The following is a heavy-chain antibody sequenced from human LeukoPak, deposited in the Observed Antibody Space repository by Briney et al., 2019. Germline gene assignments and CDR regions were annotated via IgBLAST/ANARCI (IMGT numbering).Heavy chain of an antibody. CDR1: GYPFTGYY. J-gene: IGHJ3*02. D-gene: IGHD2-2*01. Sequence: ASVKVSCKASGYPFTGYYMHWVRQAPGQGLEWMGWINPNTDGSNYAQKFQGRVTMTRDTSISTVYMELNRLTSDDTAIYYCARMPVALDIWGQGTRVTVSS. CDR3: ARMPVALDI. CDR2: INPNTDGS. V-gene: IGHV1-2*02.